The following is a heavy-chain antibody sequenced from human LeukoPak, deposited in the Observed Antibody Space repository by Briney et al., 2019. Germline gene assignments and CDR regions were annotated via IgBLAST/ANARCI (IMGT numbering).Heavy chain of an antibody. Sequence: GGSLRLSCAASGFTFSSYGMHWVRQAPGKGLEWVAVIWYDGSNKYYADSVKGRFTISRDNSKNTLYLQMNSLRAEDTAVYYCARDKDYYNSGYDLEDYWGQGTLVTVSS. CDR2: IWYDGSNK. D-gene: IGHD5-12*01. CDR1: GFTFSSYG. CDR3: ARDKDYYNSGYDLEDY. J-gene: IGHJ4*02. V-gene: IGHV3-33*08.